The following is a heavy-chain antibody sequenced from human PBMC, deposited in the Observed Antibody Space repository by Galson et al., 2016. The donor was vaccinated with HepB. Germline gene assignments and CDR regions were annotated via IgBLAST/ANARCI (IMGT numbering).Heavy chain of an antibody. CDR3: ARAGRGTYYYCDL. Sequence: SVKVSCKALGYSFTRYGFIWVRQAPGQGLEWMGWISGSNGNTNFAQRLQDRLIMTTDTPTNTAYMELTSLTSDDTAVYYCARAGRGTYYYCDLWGQGTLVTVSS. D-gene: IGHD1-26*01. CDR1: GYSFTRYG. CDR2: ISGSNGNT. V-gene: IGHV1-18*01. J-gene: IGHJ4*02.